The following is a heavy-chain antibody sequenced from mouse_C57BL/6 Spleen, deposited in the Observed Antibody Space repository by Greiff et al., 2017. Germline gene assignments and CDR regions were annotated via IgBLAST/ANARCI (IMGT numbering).Heavy chain of an antibody. D-gene: IGHD1-1*01. CDR1: GFTFSDFY. V-gene: IGHV7-1*01. CDR2: SRNKANDYTT. CDR3: ARGITTVVAPYAMDY. Sequence: EVKLMESGGGLVQSGRSLRLSCATSGFTFSDFYMEWVRQAPGKGLEWIAASRNKANDYTTEYGASVKGRFIVSRDTSQSILYLQMNALRAEDTAIYYCARGITTVVAPYAMDYWGQGTSVTVSS. J-gene: IGHJ4*01.